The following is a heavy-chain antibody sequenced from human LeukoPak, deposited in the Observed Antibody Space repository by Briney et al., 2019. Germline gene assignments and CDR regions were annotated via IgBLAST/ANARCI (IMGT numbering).Heavy chain of an antibody. CDR2: IKQDGSEK. Sequence: PGGSLRFSCAASGFTFSSYWMSWVRQAPGKGLEWVAHIKQDGSEKYYVDSVKGRFTISRDNAKNSLYLQMNSLRAEDTAVYYCAREAGYCSSTSCFKRRAYYYYGMDVWGQGTTVTVSS. V-gene: IGHV3-7*01. CDR1: GFTFSSYW. D-gene: IGHD2-2*01. CDR3: AREAGYCSSTSCFKRRAYYYYGMDV. J-gene: IGHJ6*02.